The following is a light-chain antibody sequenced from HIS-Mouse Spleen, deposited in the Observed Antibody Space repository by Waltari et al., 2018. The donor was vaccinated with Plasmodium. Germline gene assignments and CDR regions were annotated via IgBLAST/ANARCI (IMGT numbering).Light chain of an antibody. V-gene: IGLV2-23*01. CDR1: SSDVGRYNL. CDR2: EGR. J-gene: IGLJ2*01. CDR3: CSYAGSSTLV. Sequence: QSALTQPASVSGSPGQSITISCTGTSSDVGRYNLVSWYQQHPGKAPKLMIYEGRKRPSGVSNRFSGSKSGNTASLTSSGLQAEDEADYYCCSYAGSSTLVFGGGTKLTVL.